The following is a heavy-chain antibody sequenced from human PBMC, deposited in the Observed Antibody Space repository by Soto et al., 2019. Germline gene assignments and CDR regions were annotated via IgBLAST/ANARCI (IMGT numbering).Heavy chain of an antibody. CDR3: AKPLGYCSGGSCASVDH. Sequence: GGSLRLSCTASGFTFSSFAMSWVRQAPGKGLEWVSTISGSGGSTYYADSVKGRFTISRDSSKNTLYLQMNSLRAEDTAVYYCAKPLGYCSGGSCASVDHWGQGTMVTVSS. CDR1: GFTFSSFA. J-gene: IGHJ4*02. D-gene: IGHD2-15*01. CDR2: ISGSGGST. V-gene: IGHV3-23*01.